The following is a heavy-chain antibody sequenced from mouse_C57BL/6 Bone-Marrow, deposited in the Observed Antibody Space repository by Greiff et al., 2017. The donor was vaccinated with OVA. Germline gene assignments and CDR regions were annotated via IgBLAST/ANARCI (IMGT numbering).Heavy chain of an antibody. D-gene: IGHD1-1*01. J-gene: IGHJ4*01. Sequence: VQLQQSVAELVRPGASVKLSCTASGSNIKNTYMHWVKQRPEQGLEWIGRIDPANDNTKYAPKFQGKATMTADTSSNTAYLQLSSLSSEDTAVYCCARGNFGSSFYAMDYWGQGTSVTVSS. CDR1: GSNIKNTY. CDR3: ARGNFGSSFYAMDY. V-gene: IGHV14-3*01. CDR2: IDPANDNT.